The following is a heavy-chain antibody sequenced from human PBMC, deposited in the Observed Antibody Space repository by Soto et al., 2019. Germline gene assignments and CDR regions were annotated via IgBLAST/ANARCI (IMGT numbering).Heavy chain of an antibody. CDR3: ARGHLTGIAAADPNWFDP. CDR1: GYTFTGYY. Sequence: QVQLVQSGAEVKKPGASVKVSCKASGYTFTGYYMHWVRQAPGQGLEWMGWINPNSGGTNYAQKFQRWVTMTRDTSISTAYMELSRLRSDDTAVYYCARGHLTGIAAADPNWFDPWGQGTLVTVSS. CDR2: INPNSGGT. J-gene: IGHJ5*02. D-gene: IGHD6-13*01. V-gene: IGHV1-2*04.